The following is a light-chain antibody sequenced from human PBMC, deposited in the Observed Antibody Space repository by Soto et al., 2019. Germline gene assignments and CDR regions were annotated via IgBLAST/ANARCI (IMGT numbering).Light chain of an antibody. CDR2: AAS. J-gene: IGKJ2*01. V-gene: IGKV1-39*01. Sequence: DIQMTQSPSSLSASVGDRVTITCRASQSISSYLNWYQQKPGKAPKLLIYAASSLQSGVPSRSSGRGSRTDFTLTISSLQPEDFTTYYCQHSYSTPYTFGQGTKLEIK. CDR1: QSISSY. CDR3: QHSYSTPYT.